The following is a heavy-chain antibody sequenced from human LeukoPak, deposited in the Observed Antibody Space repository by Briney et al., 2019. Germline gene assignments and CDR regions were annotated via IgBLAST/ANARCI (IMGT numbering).Heavy chain of an antibody. Sequence: GGSLLLSCAASGVTFSRYAMSWVRPAPGKGLEWVSAISESGTGTYYADSVKGRFTISRDNSKNTLSLQMNSLRAEDTAVYYCAKDIAQGYTFGSIEQDYWGQGTLVTVSS. V-gene: IGHV3-23*01. J-gene: IGHJ4*02. CDR3: AKDIAQGYTFGSIEQDY. CDR1: GVTFSRYA. D-gene: IGHD5-18*01. CDR2: ISESGTGT.